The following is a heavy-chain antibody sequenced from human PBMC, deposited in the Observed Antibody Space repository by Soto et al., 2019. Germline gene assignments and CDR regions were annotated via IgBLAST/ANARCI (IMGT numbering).Heavy chain of an antibody. CDR2: IYYSGST. V-gene: IGHV4-61*01. J-gene: IGHJ4*02. D-gene: IGHD3-10*01. Sequence: QVQLQESGPGLVKPSETLSLTCTVSGGSVSSGSYYWSWIRQPPGKGLAWIGYIYYSGSTNYNPSLKSRVTISVDTTKNQFSLKLSSVTAADTAVYYCATTYYYGSGSDYAPPSFDYWGQVTLVTVSS. CDR1: GGSVSSGSYY. CDR3: ATTYYYGSGSDYAPPSFDY.